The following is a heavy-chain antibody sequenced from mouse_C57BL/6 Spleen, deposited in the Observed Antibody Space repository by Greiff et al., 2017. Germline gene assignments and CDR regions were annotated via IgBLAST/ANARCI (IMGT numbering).Heavy chain of an antibody. CDR2: IWSGGST. V-gene: IGHV2-2*01. CDR1: GFSLTSYG. CDR3: ARYVQGDYYGSSYDAMDY. Sequence: VQLQQSGPGLVQPSQSLSITCTVSGFSLTSYGVHWVRQSPGKGLEWLGVIWSGGSTDYNAAFISRLSISKDNSKSQVFFKMNSLQADDTAIYYCARYVQGDYYGSSYDAMDYWGQGTSVTVSS. J-gene: IGHJ4*01. D-gene: IGHD1-1*01.